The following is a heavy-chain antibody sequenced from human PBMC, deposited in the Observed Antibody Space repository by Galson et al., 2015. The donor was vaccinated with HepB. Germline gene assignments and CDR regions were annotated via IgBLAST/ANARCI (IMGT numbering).Heavy chain of an antibody. CDR1: GYTFTSYG. CDR2: ISAYNGNT. Sequence: SVKVSCKASGYTFTSYGISWVRQAPGQGLEWMGWISAYNGNTNYAQKLQGRVTMTTDTSTSTAYMELRSLRSDDTAVYYCARVSPFSSHPYYFDYWGQGTLVTVSS. D-gene: IGHD2-2*01. J-gene: IGHJ4*02. V-gene: IGHV1-18*01. CDR3: ARVSPFSSHPYYFDY.